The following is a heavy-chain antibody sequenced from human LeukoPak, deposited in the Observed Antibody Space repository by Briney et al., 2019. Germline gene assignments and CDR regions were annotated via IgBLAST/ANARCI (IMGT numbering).Heavy chain of an antibody. CDR3: ARQGFSSGSRGRIHAFDI. Sequence: VASVKVSFKASGYSFTSYGISWVRQAPGQGLEWMGWISVYSDNTRYAQKLQGRVTMTTDTSTNTAYMELRSLRFDDTAVYYCARQGFSSGSRGRIHAFDIWGQGTMVTVSS. D-gene: IGHD5-18*01. J-gene: IGHJ3*02. V-gene: IGHV1-18*01. CDR2: ISVYSDNT. CDR1: GYSFTSYG.